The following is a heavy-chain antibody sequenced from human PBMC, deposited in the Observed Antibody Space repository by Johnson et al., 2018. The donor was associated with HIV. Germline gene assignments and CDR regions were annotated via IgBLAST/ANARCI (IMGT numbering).Heavy chain of an antibody. CDR1: GFTFSRYD. CDR3: ASADYNWVSPGYQNFHDRFDV. CDR2: IGAAGDT. Sequence: VQLVESGGGVVRPGGSLRLSCAASGFTFSRYDMHWVRQVTGKGLEWVSAIGAAGDTYYSDSVKGRFTISRDNAKNSLYLQMNSLRAEDTAVYYCASADYNWVSPGYQNFHDRFDVWGQGTVVTVSS. D-gene: IGHD1-20*01. V-gene: IGHV3-13*01. J-gene: IGHJ3*01.